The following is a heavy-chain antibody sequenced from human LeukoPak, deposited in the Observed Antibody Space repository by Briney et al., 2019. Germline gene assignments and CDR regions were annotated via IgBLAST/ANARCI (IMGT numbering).Heavy chain of an antibody. CDR1: GFTVSSNY. J-gene: IGHJ4*02. CDR3: AKDQSIEKWLSFHY. Sequence: PGGSLRLSCAASGFTVSSNYMSWVRQAPGKGLEWVSVIHSGGDTGSADSVKDRFIISRDNSKNMIYLQMNSLRVEDTAVYYCAKDQSIEKWLSFHYWGQGTLVTVSS. D-gene: IGHD3-22*01. V-gene: IGHV3-66*01. CDR2: IHSGGDT.